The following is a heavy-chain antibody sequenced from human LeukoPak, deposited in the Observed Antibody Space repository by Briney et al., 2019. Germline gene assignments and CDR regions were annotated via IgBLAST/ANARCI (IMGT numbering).Heavy chain of an antibody. Sequence: PGGSLRLSCAASGFTFSSYAMSWIRQPPGKGLEWIGYIYYSGSTNYNPSLKSRVTISVDTSKNQFSLKLSSVTAADTAVYYCARWPGRGRIDYWGQGTLVTVSS. CDR2: IYYSGST. CDR3: ARWPGRGRIDY. V-gene: IGHV4-59*01. D-gene: IGHD3/OR15-3a*01. J-gene: IGHJ4*02. CDR1: GFTFSSYA.